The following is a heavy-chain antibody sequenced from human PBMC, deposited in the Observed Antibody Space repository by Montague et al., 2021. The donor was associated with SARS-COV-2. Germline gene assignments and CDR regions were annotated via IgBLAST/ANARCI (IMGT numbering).Heavy chain of an antibody. Sequence: SETLSLTCAVYGGSLSGYYWRWIRQPPEKGLEWIGEINHSANTKXNPSLKSPVTISIDTSKNQFSLKMTSVTAADTATYYCASGIYPSGSYYNRYYYGLNIWGPGTTVIASS. CDR1: GGSLSGYY. V-gene: IGHV4-34*01. CDR3: ASGIYPSGSYYNRYYYGLNI. CDR2: INHSANT. J-gene: IGHJ6*02. D-gene: IGHD3-10*01.